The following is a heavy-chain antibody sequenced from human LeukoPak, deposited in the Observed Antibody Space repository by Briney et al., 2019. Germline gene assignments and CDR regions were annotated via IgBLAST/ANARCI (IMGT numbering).Heavy chain of an antibody. D-gene: IGHD6-13*01. CDR2: IWYDGSNK. CDR1: GFTFSSYS. V-gene: IGHV3-33*08. J-gene: IGHJ5*02. Sequence: GGSLRLSCAASGFTFSSYSMHWVRQAPGKGLEWVAVIWYDGSNKYYADSVKGRFTISRDNSKNTLYLQMNSLRAEDTAVYYCARERLVAAGWFDPWGQGTLVTVSS. CDR3: ARERLVAAGWFDP.